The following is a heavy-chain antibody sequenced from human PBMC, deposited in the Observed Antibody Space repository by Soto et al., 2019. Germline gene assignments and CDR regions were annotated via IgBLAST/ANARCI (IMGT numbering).Heavy chain of an antibody. Sequence: GVSLRLSCAASGFTFSSYGMHWVRQAPGKGLEWVAVISYDGRNKYYADYVKGRFTISRDNSKNTLYLQMNSLRAEDTAVYYCAKKGYAGKWYYYDYWGHGTRVTVSS. CDR2: ISYDGRNK. CDR3: AKKGYAGKWYYYDY. D-gene: IGHD5-12*01. V-gene: IGHV3-30*18. J-gene: IGHJ4*01. CDR1: GFTFSSYG.